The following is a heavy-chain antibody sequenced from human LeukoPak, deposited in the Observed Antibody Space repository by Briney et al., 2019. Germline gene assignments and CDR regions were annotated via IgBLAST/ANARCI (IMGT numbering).Heavy chain of an antibody. CDR3: VRRHDY. V-gene: IGHV3-23*01. CDR2: NYASGGA. J-gene: IGHJ4*02. Sequence: GGSLRLSCAASGFTVSFYAMSWVRQTPGQGLEWISINYASGGAYHAESVKGRFSAFRDTSKNTIFLQMNNLRAGDTAMYYCVRRHDYWGQGTLVTVSS. CDR1: GFTVSFYA.